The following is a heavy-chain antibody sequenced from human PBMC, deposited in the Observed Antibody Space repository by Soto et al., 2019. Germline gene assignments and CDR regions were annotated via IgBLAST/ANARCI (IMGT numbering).Heavy chain of an antibody. V-gene: IGHV4-31*03. D-gene: IGHD3-16*02. Sequence: QVQLQESGPGLVKPSQTLSLTCTVSGGSISSGGYYWSWIRQHPGRGLEWIGYIYYSGSTYYNPSLKSRVTISVDTSKNQVSLKLSSVTAADTAVYYCASTDPGTVWGSYRYWYFDLWGRGTLVTVSS. CDR1: GGSISSGGYY. CDR3: ASTDPGTVWGSYRYWYFDL. J-gene: IGHJ2*01. CDR2: IYYSGST.